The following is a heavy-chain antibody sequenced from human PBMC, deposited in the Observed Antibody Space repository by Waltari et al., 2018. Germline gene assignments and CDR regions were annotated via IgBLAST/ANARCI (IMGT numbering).Heavy chain of an antibody. V-gene: IGHV4-38-2*02. D-gene: IGHD7-27*01. CDR3: ARDQLGNDY. CDR1: GYSITKGYY. J-gene: IGHJ4*02. CDR2: IYHSGST. Sequence: QVQLQESGPGRVKPSETLSRNYTGYGYSITKGYYRGWIRQPPGKGLEWIGSIYHSGSTSYNPSLKSRVTISVDTSKNQFSLNLSSVTAADTAVYYCARDQLGNDYWGQGILVTVSS.